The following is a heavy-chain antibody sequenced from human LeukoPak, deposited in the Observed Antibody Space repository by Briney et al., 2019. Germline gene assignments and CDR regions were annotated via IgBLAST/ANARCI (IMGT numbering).Heavy chain of an antibody. CDR2: ISGSGGST. CDR3: AKDSGRTAKSLFDP. V-gene: IGHV3-23*01. D-gene: IGHD2-15*01. CDR1: GFTFSSYA. J-gene: IGHJ5*02. Sequence: GGSLRLSCAASGFTFSSYAMSWVRQAPGRGLEWVSAISGSGGSTYYADSVKGRFTISRDNSKNTLYLQMNSLRAEDTAVYYCAKDSGRTAKSLFDPWGQGTLVTVSP.